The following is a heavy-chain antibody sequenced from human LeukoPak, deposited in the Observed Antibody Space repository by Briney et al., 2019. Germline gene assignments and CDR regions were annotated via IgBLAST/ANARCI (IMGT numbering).Heavy chain of an antibody. J-gene: IGHJ6*03. D-gene: IGHD6-13*01. V-gene: IGHV4-4*09. CDR3: ARHGQYSSSWYGGPYYYYYMDV. Sequence: PSETLSLTCTVSGASISSYYWSWIRQPPGKGLEWIGFIYTSGSTNYNPSLKSRVTISVDTSKTYFSLKLSSVTAADTAVYYCARHGQYSSSWYGGPYYYYYMDVWGKGTTVTVSS. CDR2: IYTSGST. CDR1: GASISSYY.